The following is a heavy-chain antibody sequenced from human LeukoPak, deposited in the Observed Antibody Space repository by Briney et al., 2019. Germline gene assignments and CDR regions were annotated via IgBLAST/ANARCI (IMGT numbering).Heavy chain of an antibody. CDR3: AKGRIQTYMAPEY. CDR2: ISDTGDST. Sequence: GGSLRLSCAGSAFSFGSFGMIWVRQAPGKGLEWVSAISDTGDSTFYADSAKGRFTISRDNSKNTLYLQMNSLRAEDTAVYYCAKGRIQTYMAPEYWGQGTLVTVSS. D-gene: IGHD5-18*01. CDR1: AFSFGSFG. V-gene: IGHV3-23*01. J-gene: IGHJ4*02.